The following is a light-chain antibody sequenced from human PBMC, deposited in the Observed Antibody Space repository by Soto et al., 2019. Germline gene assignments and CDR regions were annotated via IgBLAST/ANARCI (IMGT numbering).Light chain of an antibody. CDR3: QQRSDWPSLT. CDR1: QSVSNY. V-gene: IGKV3-11*01. Sequence: EIVLTQSPATLSLSPGEGATLSCRASQSVSNYLAWYQQKPGQPPRLLIYDTSNKATGIPARFSGGGSGTDFPPTISSLEPEDFAVYYCQQRSDWPSLTFGGGTKVEIK. J-gene: IGKJ4*01. CDR2: DTS.